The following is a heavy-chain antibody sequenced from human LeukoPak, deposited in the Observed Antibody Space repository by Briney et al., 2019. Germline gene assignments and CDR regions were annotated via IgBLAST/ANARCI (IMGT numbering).Heavy chain of an antibody. CDR3: ASSYYYDSSGISDVDN. CDR1: GGSISSGSYY. V-gene: IGHV4-31*03. CDR2: IHYSGRT. Sequence: PSETLSLPCTVSGGSISSGSYYWSWIRQHPGRGLEWIGYIHYSGRTYYNPSLKSRVIISIDTSKNQLSLKLSSVTAADTAVYYCASSYYYDSSGISDVDNWGQGTLVTVSS. D-gene: IGHD3-22*01. J-gene: IGHJ4*02.